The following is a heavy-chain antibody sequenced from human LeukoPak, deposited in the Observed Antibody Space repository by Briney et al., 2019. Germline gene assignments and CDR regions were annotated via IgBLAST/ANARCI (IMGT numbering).Heavy chain of an antibody. CDR2: IYFSGTT. Sequence: SETLSLTCNVSGGSISSGDYYWSWIRQHPGKGLEWIGHIYFSGTTYYNPSLESRVTISVDTSKNQFSLKLSSVTAADTAVYYCARVGSGSYYPFDYWGQGTLVTVSS. V-gene: IGHV4-31*03. CDR1: GGSISSGDYY. CDR3: ARVGSGSYYPFDY. J-gene: IGHJ4*02. D-gene: IGHD3-10*01.